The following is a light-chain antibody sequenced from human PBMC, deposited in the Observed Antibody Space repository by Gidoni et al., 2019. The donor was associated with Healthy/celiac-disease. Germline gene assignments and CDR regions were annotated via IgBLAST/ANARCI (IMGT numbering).Light chain of an antibody. J-gene: IGLJ2*01. V-gene: IGLV1-44*01. CDR1: SSNLGSNT. Sequence: QSVLTQPPSASGTPGQRVTISCSGSSSNLGSNTVNWYHQLPGTAPKLLIYSNKQRPSGVPDRFSGSKSGTSASLAISGLQSEDEADYYCAAWDDSLNGVVFGGGTKLTVL. CDR3: AAWDDSLNGVV. CDR2: SNK.